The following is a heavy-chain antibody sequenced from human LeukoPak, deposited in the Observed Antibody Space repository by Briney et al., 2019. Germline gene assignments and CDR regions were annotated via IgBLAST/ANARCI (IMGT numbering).Heavy chain of an antibody. V-gene: IGHV3-53*01. CDR2: IYSGGST. CDR1: GFTLSSNY. CDR3: ARAKPKNMVRGLIMRRESRYYFDY. Sequence: GGSLRPSCVASGFTLSSNYMSWVRPAPGRGREWVSVIYSGGSTHTADSVKARFTISRDNSKSTLYIQMSSLRAEDTAVYYCARAKPKNMVRGLIMRRESRYYFDYWGQGTLVTVSS. J-gene: IGHJ4*02. D-gene: IGHD3-10*01.